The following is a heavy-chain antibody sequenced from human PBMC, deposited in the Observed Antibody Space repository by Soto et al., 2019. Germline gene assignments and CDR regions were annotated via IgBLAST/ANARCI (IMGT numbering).Heavy chain of an antibody. CDR3: ARAEDLGWFDP. CDR2: IYYSGST. CDR1: GGSISSGGYY. V-gene: IGHV4-31*03. Sequence: SETLSLTCTVSGGSISSGGYYWSWIRQHPGKGLEWIGYIYYSGSTYYSPSLKSRVTISVDTSKNQFSLKLSSVTAADTAVYYCARAEDLGWFDPWGQGTLVTVSS. J-gene: IGHJ5*02.